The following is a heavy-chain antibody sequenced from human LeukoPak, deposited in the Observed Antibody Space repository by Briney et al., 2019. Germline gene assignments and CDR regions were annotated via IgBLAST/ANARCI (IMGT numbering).Heavy chain of an antibody. D-gene: IGHD3-3*01. CDR3: ARLGQYYDFWSGYYDYGMDV. J-gene: IGHJ6*02. Sequence: SETLSLTCTVSGGSISSYYWGWIRQPPGKGLEWIGYIYYSGSTNYNPSLKSRVTISVDTSKNQFSLKLSSVTAADTAVYYCARLGQYYDFWSGYYDYGMDVWGQGTTVTVSS. CDR1: GGSISSYY. CDR2: IYYSGST. V-gene: IGHV4-59*08.